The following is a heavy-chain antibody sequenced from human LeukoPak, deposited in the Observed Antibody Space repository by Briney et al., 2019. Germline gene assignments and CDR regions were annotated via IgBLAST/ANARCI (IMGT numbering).Heavy chain of an antibody. V-gene: IGHV4-59*08. Sequence: PSETLSLTCTVSGGSISSYYWSLIRQPPGKGLEWIADISDIGSINYNPSLKSRVTISLDTSKNQFSLKLSSVTAADTAVYYCAGHHPRNTVDFWGQGTLVTVSS. CDR2: ISDIGSI. CDR1: GGSISSYY. CDR3: AGHHPRNTVDF. D-gene: IGHD2-8*02. J-gene: IGHJ4*02.